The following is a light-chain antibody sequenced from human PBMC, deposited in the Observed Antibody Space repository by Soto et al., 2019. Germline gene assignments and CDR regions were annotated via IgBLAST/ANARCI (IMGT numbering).Light chain of an antibody. CDR3: QQSLGIPYT. CDR2: AAS. J-gene: IGKJ2*01. Sequence: DIQMTQSPSSLSASVGDRVTITCRASQSITSNLNWYQQKPGKAPKLLIYAASSLQSGVPSRFSGSGSGTDFTLSISSLQRDDFATYFCQQSLGIPYTFGQGTRLETK. V-gene: IGKV1-39*01. CDR1: QSITSN.